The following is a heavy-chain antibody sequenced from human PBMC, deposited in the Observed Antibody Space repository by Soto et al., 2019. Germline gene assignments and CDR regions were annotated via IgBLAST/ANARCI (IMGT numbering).Heavy chain of an antibody. CDR2: ISGSGDST. CDR3: AKERSSGWSFDY. V-gene: IGHV3-23*01. D-gene: IGHD6-19*01. CDR1: GFTFSTYA. J-gene: IGHJ4*02. Sequence: GGSLRLSCAASGFTFSTYAMNWVRQAPGKGLEWVSGISGSGDSTYYADSVKGRFTVSRDNSKNTLHLQMNSLRAEDTAVFYCAKERSSGWSFDYWGQGTLVTVSS.